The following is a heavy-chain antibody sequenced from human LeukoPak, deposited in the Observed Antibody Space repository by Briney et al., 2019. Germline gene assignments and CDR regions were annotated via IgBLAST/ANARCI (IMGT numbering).Heavy chain of an antibody. CDR3: ARVDSRGPERNWFDP. D-gene: IGHD6-19*01. J-gene: IGHJ5*02. CDR2: INAGNANA. CDR1: GYTFTNYA. V-gene: IGHV1-3*01. Sequence: GASVKVSCKASGYTFTNYAIHWVRQAPGQRLEWMGRINAGNANAKYSQKFQDRVTITWDTSASTAYMELSSLRSEDTAVYYCARVDSRGPERNWFDPWGQGTLVTVSS.